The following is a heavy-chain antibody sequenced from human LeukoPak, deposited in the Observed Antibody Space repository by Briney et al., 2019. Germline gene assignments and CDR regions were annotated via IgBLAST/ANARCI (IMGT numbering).Heavy chain of an antibody. CDR1: GINASINY. CDR3: AKDGASRYYYDRSPWTHFDL. CDR2: ISYAEGTT. Sequence: PGASLRLPCTASGINASINYMRCVRQAPGKGLEWAAVISYAEGTTYYADSVKRRFTISRDNFMNTLYLQMNSLGPEDTAVYYCAKDGASRYYYDRSPWTHFDLWGRGTLVTASS. J-gene: IGHJ2*01. V-gene: IGHV3-30*18. D-gene: IGHD3-22*01.